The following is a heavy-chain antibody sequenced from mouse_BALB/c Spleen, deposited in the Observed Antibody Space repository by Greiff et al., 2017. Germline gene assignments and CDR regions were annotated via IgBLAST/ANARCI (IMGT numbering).Heavy chain of an antibody. CDR3: VRHTITTVVAQNYAMDY. D-gene: IGHD1-1*01. CDR2: IRSKSNNYAT. J-gene: IGHJ4*01. V-gene: IGHV10-1*02. CDR1: GFTFNTYA. Sequence: EVQLVESGGGLVQPKGSLKLSCAASGFTFNTYAMNWVRQAPGKGLEWVARIRSKSNNYATYYADSVKDRFTISRDDSQSMLYLQMNNLKTEDTAMYYCVRHTITTVVAQNYAMDYWGQGTSVTVSS.